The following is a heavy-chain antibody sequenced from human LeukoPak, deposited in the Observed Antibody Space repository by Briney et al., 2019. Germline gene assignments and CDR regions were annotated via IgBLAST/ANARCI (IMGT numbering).Heavy chain of an antibody. CDR3: ARDRSWDSGIAVAGTLDY. CDR1: GFTVSSNY. J-gene: IGHJ4*02. Sequence: GGSLRLSCAASGFTVSSNYMSWVRQAPGKGLEWVSVIYSGGSTYYADSVKGRFTISRDNSKNTLYLQMNSLRAEDTAVYYCARDRSWDSGIAVAGTLDYWGRGTLVTVSS. V-gene: IGHV3-66*01. CDR2: IYSGGST. D-gene: IGHD6-19*01.